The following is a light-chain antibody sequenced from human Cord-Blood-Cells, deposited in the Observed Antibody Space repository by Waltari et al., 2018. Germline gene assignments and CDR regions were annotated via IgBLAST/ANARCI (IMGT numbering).Light chain of an antibody. V-gene: IGKV1-39*01. J-gene: IGKJ1*01. CDR1: QSISSY. CDR2: AAS. Sequence: DIQMTQSPSSLSASVGDRVTITCRASQSISSYLNWYQQKPGKAPKLLIYAASSLQSGVSSRFSGSGSATDFTLTISSLQPEDFATYYCQQSYSTPQTFGQGTKVEIK. CDR3: QQSYSTPQT.